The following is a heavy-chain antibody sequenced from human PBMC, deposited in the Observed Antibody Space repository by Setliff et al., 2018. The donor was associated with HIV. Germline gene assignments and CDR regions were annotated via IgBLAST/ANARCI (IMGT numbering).Heavy chain of an antibody. CDR1: GFTFSCYG. Sequence: GGSLRLSCAASGFTFSCYGMHWVRQAPGKGLEWVAVTWYDGSNKYYADSVKGRFTISRDNSKNTMYLQMNSLRAEDTAVYYCAKVGSSWYAPFDYWGQGTLVTVSS. V-gene: IGHV3-33*06. CDR2: TWYDGSNK. CDR3: AKVGSSWYAPFDY. J-gene: IGHJ4*02. D-gene: IGHD6-13*01.